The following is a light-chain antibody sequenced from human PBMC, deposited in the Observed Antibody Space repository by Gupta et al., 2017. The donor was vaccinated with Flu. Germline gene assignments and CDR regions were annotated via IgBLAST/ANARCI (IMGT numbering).Light chain of an antibody. CDR2: AAS. CDR3: QQSYSTPE. CDR1: QSISSY. Sequence: DIQMTQSPSSLSASVGDRVTITCRASQSISSYLNWYQQKPGKAPQLLIYAASSLQSGVPSRFSGSGSGTDFTLTISRLQPEDFATYYCQQSYSTPEFGQGTKVEIK. J-gene: IGKJ1*01. V-gene: IGKV1-39*01.